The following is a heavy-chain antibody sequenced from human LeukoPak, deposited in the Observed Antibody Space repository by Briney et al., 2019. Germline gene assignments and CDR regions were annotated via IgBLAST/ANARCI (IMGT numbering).Heavy chain of an antibody. V-gene: IGHV3-7*03. Sequence: GGSLRLSCAASGFTFSTYWMSWVRQAPGKGLEWVANINQDGSEKNYVDSVKGRFTISRDNAENSLYLQMNSLRAEDTAVYYCAREEVKSFDNWGQGTLVTVSS. CDR1: GFTFSTYW. CDR2: INQDGSEK. CDR3: AREEVKSFDN. J-gene: IGHJ4*02.